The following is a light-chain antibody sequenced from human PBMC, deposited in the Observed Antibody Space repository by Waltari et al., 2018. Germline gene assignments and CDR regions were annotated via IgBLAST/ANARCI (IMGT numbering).Light chain of an antibody. V-gene: IGLV3-19*01. CDR2: GKN. CDR1: SLSYSN. J-gene: IGLJ1*01. CDR3: NSRDSRGHPLV. Sequence: SSELTQDPVVSVALGQTGRITCQGDSLSYSNANWYHQKPGHAPVLVMYGKNNRPSGIPDRFAGSYSGTTASLSITGAQAEDEGDYYCNSRDSRGHPLVFGTGTKVTVL.